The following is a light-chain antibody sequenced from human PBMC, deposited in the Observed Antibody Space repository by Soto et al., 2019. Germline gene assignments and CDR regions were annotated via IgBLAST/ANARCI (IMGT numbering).Light chain of an antibody. V-gene: IGKV3-15*01. Sequence: EIVMTQSPATLSVSPGERATLSCLASHSVSSNLAWYQQKPGQAPRLLIYGASTRATDIPVRFSGGGSGTEFTLTISSLQSEDFAVYYCQQYNNWPRTFGQGTKVDIK. J-gene: IGKJ1*01. CDR2: GAS. CDR3: QQYNNWPRT. CDR1: HSVSSN.